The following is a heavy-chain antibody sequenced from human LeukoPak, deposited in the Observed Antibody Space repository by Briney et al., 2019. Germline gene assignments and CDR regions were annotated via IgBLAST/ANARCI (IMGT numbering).Heavy chain of an antibody. V-gene: IGHV1-18*01. J-gene: IGHJ1*01. Sequence: ASVKVSCKASGYTFTSYGISWVRQAPGQGLEWMGWISAYNGNTNYAQKLQGRVTMTTDTSTSTAYMGLRSLRSDDRAVDYCARDQRTYYDFWSGYPSYWAQGTLVTVSS. D-gene: IGHD3-3*01. CDR2: ISAYNGNT. CDR1: GYTFTSYG. CDR3: ARDQRTYYDFWSGYPSY.